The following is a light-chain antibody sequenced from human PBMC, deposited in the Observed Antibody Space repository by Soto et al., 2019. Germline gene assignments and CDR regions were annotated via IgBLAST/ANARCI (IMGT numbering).Light chain of an antibody. CDR3: QQANTFPPT. J-gene: IGKJ3*01. CDR1: QNIPMW. CDR2: GTS. Sequence: DIQMTQSPSSVSASEGDRVTITCRASQNIPMWLAWYQQKPGKAPKLLIYGTSSLLGGVPSRFSGSGSGTDFTLTINHLQPDDSAVYYCQQANTFPPTFGPGTRVEI. V-gene: IGKV1-12*01.